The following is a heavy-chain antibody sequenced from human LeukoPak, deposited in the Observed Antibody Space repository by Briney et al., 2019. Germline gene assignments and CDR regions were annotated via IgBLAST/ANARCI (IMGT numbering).Heavy chain of an antibody. J-gene: IGHJ4*02. V-gene: IGHV5-10-1*01. CDR3: ARVTYDSSLWSFDY. D-gene: IGHD3-22*01. CDR1: GYSFTSYW. Sequence: HGESLKIPCKGSGYSFTSYWISWVRQMPGEGLEWMGRIDPSDSYTNYSPSFQGHVTISADKSISTAYLQWSSLKASDAAMYYCARVTYDSSLWSFDYWGQGTLVTVSS. CDR2: IDPSDSYT.